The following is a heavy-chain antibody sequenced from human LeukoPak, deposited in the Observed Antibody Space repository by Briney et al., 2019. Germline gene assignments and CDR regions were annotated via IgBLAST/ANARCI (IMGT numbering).Heavy chain of an antibody. CDR1: GFTFSDYY. Sequence: PGGSLRLSCAASGFTFSDYYMSWIRQAPGKGLEWVAVISNDGTNKHYADSVKGRFTVSRDNSKNTLYLQMNSLKAEDTGVYYCARDSSGYGYYFDYWGQGTLVTVSS. CDR2: ISNDGTNK. J-gene: IGHJ4*02. D-gene: IGHD5-12*01. CDR3: ARDSSGYGYYFDY. V-gene: IGHV3-30-3*01.